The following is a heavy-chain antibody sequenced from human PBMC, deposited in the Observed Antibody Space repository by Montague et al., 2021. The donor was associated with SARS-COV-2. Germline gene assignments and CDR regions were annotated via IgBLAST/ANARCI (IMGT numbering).Heavy chain of an antibody. J-gene: IGHJ4*02. V-gene: IGHV4-39*07. CDR1: GGSIISSTYY. D-gene: IGHD4-23*01. Sequence: SETLSLTCTVSGGSIISSTYYWGWLRQPPGMGLEWIGNMYFRGSTXYNSSLKGRVTISVDTSKNHFSLKVTTVTAADTAVYYCARGGARATVGYDYWGPGTLLTVSS. CDR3: ARGGARATVGYDY. CDR2: MYFRGST.